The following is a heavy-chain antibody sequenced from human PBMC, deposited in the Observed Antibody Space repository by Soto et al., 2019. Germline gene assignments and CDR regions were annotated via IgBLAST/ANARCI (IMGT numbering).Heavy chain of an antibody. Sequence: EVQLLESGGGLVQPGGSLRLSCAASGFTFSSYAMSCVRQAPGKGLEWVSAISGSGGSTYYADSVKGRFTISRDNSKNTLYLQMNSLRAEDTAVYYCAKNHCSSTSCYWDYYYYYMDVWGKGTTVTVSS. CDR3: AKNHCSSTSCYWDYYYYYMDV. CDR1: GFTFSSYA. J-gene: IGHJ6*03. V-gene: IGHV3-23*01. CDR2: ISGSGGST. D-gene: IGHD2-2*01.